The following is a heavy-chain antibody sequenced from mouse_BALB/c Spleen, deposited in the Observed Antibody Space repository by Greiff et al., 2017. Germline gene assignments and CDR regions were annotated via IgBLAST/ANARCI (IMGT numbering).Heavy chain of an antibody. J-gene: IGHJ2*01. CDR2: ISSGSSTI. CDR3: ARSPYGNYDYFDY. V-gene: IGHV5-17*02. Sequence: DVMLVESGGGLVQPGGSRKLSCAASGFTFSSFGMHWVRQAPEKGLEWVAYISSGSSTIYYADTVKGRFTISRDNPKNTLFLQMTSLRSEDTAMYYCARSPYGNYDYFDYWGQGTTLTVSS. D-gene: IGHD2-1*01. CDR1: GFTFSSFG.